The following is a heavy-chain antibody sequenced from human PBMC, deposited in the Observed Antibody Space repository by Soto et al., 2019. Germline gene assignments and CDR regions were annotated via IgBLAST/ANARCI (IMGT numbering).Heavy chain of an antibody. J-gene: IGHJ4*02. Sequence: SVKVSCKASGFTFTSSAVQWVRQARGQRLEWIGWIVVGSGNTNYAQKFQERVTITRDMSTSTAYMELSSLRSEDTAVYYCAAMGPYYYDSSGYFLHYWGQGTLVTVSS. CDR2: IVVGSGNT. D-gene: IGHD3-22*01. CDR1: GFTFTSSA. CDR3: AAMGPYYYDSSGYFLHY. V-gene: IGHV1-58*01.